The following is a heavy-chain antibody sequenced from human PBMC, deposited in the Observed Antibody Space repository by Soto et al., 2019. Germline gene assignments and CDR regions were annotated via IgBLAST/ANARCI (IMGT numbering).Heavy chain of an antibody. V-gene: IGHV3-43*01. D-gene: IGHD5-18*01. CDR2: ISWDGVNI. Sequence: EVQLVESGGVVVQPGGSLRLSCAGSGFTFDDHTMHWVRQAPGKGLEWVSLISWDGVNIYYADSVKGRFTISRDNSKNSLYLRMNSLRTEDTALYYCARDIRGYRYYYFDYWGQGTLVTVSS. J-gene: IGHJ4*02. CDR3: ARDIRGYRYYYFDY. CDR1: GFTFDDHT.